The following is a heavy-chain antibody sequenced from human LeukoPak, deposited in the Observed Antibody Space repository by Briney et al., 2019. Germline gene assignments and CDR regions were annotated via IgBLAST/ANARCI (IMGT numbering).Heavy chain of an antibody. V-gene: IGHV1-69*05. CDR2: IIPIFGTA. CDR1: GGTFSSYA. Sequence: SVKVSCKASGGTFSSYAISWVRQAPGQGLEWMGGIIPIFGTANYAQKFQGRVTITTDESTSTAYMELSSLRSEDTAVYYCARRLGYCSSTSCYTGGAWFDPWGQGTLVTVS. J-gene: IGHJ5*02. CDR3: ARRLGYCSSTSCYTGGAWFDP. D-gene: IGHD2-2*02.